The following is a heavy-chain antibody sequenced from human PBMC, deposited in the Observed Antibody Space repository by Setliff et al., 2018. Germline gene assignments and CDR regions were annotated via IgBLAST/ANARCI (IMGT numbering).Heavy chain of an antibody. CDR3: AGDPPYSGYAFHI. D-gene: IGHD5-12*01. V-gene: IGHV3-30*02. J-gene: IGHJ3*02. Sequence: GESLRLSCAASGFTFSSYAMHWVRQAPGKGLDWVAYIRYDGSYTYYTGSVKGRFTISRDNSRNTVYLQMNSLRAEDTAVYYCAGDPPYSGYAFHIWGQGTMVTVSS. CDR1: GFTFSSYA. CDR2: IRYDGSYT.